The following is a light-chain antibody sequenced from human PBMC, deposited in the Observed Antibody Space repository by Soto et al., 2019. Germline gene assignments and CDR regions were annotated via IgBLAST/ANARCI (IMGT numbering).Light chain of an antibody. V-gene: IGLV2-14*03. Sequence: QSALAQPASVSGSPGQSITISCTGASTNFGGNAYVSWYQLHPGKAPKLMVFDGSNRPSGVSYRFSGSKSSNTASLTISGLQADDAADYFGGSYAILNAVLFGGGTKVTVL. J-gene: IGLJ2*01. CDR2: DGS. CDR1: STNFGGNAY. CDR3: GSYAILNAVL.